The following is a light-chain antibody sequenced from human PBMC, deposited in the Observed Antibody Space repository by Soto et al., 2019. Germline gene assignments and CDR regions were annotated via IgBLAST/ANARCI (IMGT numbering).Light chain of an antibody. J-gene: IGKJ2*01. CDR3: QQYNSYMYT. CDR2: KAS. CDR1: QSISSW. V-gene: IGKV1-5*03. Sequence: DIQMTQSPSTLSASVGDRVTITCLASQSISSWLAWYQQKPGKAPKLLIYKASSVESGVPSRFSGSGSGTEFTLTISSLQPDDFATYYCQQYNSYMYTFGQGTKREIK.